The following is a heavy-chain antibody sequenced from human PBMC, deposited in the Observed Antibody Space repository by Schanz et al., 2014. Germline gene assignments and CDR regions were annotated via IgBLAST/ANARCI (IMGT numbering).Heavy chain of an antibody. CDR2: ITAYNGDT. CDR3: ARLSVAGRPHVNYWYFDL. CDR1: GYTFTSHG. J-gene: IGHJ2*01. Sequence: QVQLVQSGAEVKKPGASVKVSCKASGYTFTSHGISWVRQAPGQGLEWMGWITAYNGDTNYALKLQGRVTMTTDTSTGTAYMELRSLRSDDTAVYYCARLSVAGRPHVNYWYFDLWGRGTLVTVSS. V-gene: IGHV1-18*01. D-gene: IGHD6-19*01.